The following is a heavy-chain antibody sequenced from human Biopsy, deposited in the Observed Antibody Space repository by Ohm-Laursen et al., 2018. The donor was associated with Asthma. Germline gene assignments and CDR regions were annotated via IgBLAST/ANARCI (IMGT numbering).Heavy chain of an antibody. Sequence: SLRLSCAASGFMFRSFVMHWVRQAPGKGLEWVAVISYDGNHKFYEDSVKGRFTISRDNSKNTLYLQMNSLRTEDTAVYYCAKRRGYSGHDNDSWGQGTLVIVSS. D-gene: IGHD5-12*01. CDR3: AKRRGYSGHDNDS. CDR2: ISYDGNHK. J-gene: IGHJ4*02. CDR1: GFMFRSFV. V-gene: IGHV3-30*18.